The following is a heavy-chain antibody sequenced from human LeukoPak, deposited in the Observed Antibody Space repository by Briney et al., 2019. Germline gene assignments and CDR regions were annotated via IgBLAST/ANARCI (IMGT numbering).Heavy chain of an antibody. CDR1: GFTFSNYA. CDR3: TRAAAPYWPNDAFDI. V-gene: IGHV3-49*04. Sequence: PGGSLRLSCAASGFTFSNYAMHWVRQAPGKGLEWVGFIRSKAYGGTTEYAASVKGRFTISRDDSKSIAYLQMNSLKTEDTAVYYCTRAAAPYWPNDAFDIWGQGTMVTVSS. J-gene: IGHJ3*02. D-gene: IGHD2-15*01. CDR2: IRSKAYGGTT.